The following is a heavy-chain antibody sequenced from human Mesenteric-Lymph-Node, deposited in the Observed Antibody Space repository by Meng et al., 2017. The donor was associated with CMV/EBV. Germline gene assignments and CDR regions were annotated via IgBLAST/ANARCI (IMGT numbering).Heavy chain of an antibody. J-gene: IGHJ5*02. CDR2: INSDGSST. CDR1: GFTFSDYW. CDR3: ARVGPSSTSCCLFDP. Sequence: GESLKISCAASGFTFSDYWMHWVRQAPGKGLVWVSCINSDGSSTSHADSVKGRFTISRDNAKNSLYLQMNSLRAEDTAVYYCARVGPSSTSCCLFDPWGQGTLVTVSS. D-gene: IGHD2-2*01. V-gene: IGHV3-74*01.